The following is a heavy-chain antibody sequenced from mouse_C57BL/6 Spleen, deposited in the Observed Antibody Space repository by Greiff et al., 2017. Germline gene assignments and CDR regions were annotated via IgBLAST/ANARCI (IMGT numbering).Heavy chain of an antibody. CDR2: FYPGSGSI. V-gene: IGHV1-62-2*01. Sequence: VQLQQSGAELVKPGASVKLSCKASGYTFTEYTIHWVKQRSGQGLEWIGWFYPGSGSIKYNEKFKDKATLTAAKSSSTVYMELSRLTSEDSAVXSCARHEEEVLGNYGSYYAMDYWGQGTSVTVSS. D-gene: IGHD2-1*01. J-gene: IGHJ4*01. CDR3: ARHEEEVLGNYGSYYAMDY. CDR1: GYTFTEYT.